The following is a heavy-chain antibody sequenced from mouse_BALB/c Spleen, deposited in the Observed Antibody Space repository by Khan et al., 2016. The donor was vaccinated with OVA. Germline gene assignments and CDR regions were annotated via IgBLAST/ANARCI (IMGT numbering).Heavy chain of an antibody. Sequence: QIQLVQSGPELKKPGETVKISCKASGYTFTNYVMNWVKQSPGKGLKWMGWINTYTREPTYADDFKGRLAFSLETSASTAYLQINSLNNDDTATYFCARFHGGYWGQGTTLTVSS. CDR3: ARFHGGY. CDR2: INTYTREP. CDR1: GYTFTNYV. V-gene: IGHV9-3-1*01. J-gene: IGHJ2*01.